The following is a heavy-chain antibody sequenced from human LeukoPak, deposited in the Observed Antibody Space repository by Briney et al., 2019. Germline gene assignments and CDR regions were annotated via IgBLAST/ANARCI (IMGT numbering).Heavy chain of an antibody. J-gene: IGHJ4*02. D-gene: IGHD4-17*01. V-gene: IGHV3-74*01. CDR1: GFTFSSYW. Sequence: PTGGSLRLSCAASGFTFSSYWMHWVRQAPGKGLVWVSRINSDGSSTSYADSVKGRFTISRDNAKNSLYLQMNSLRAEDTAVYYCARSYGDYVPFDYWGQGTLVTVSS. CDR3: ARSYGDYVPFDY. CDR2: INSDGSST.